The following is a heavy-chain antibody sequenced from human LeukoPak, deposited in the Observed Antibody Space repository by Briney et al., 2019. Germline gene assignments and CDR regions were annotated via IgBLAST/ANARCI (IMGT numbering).Heavy chain of an antibody. CDR3: ARDTRGILLWFGDYFDY. CDR2: INHSGST. Sequence: SETLSLTCAVYGGSFSGYYWSWIRQPPGKGLEWIGEINHSGSTNYNPSLKSRVTISVDTSKNQFSLKLSSVTAADTAVYYCARDTRGILLWFGDYFDYWGQGTLVTVSS. J-gene: IGHJ4*02. V-gene: IGHV4-34*01. D-gene: IGHD3-10*01. CDR1: GGSFSGYY.